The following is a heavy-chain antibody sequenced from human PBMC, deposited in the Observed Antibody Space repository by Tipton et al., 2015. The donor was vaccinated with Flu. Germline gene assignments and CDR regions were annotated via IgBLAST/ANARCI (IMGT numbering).Heavy chain of an antibody. V-gene: IGHV4-4*07. D-gene: IGHD3-10*01. Sequence: TLSLTCTVSGGSLSSFYWSWIRQPAGKGLEWIGRIYTSGSTKYNPSLKSRVTMSIDTSKNQFSLKLNSVTAADTAVYYCARASGSGTYVIFDYWGQGTLVTVSS. CDR1: GGSLSSFY. CDR3: ARASGSGTYVIFDY. CDR2: IYTSGST. J-gene: IGHJ4*02.